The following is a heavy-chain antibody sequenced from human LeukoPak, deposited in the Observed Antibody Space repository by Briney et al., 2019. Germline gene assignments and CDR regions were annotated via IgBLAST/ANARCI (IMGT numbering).Heavy chain of an antibody. CDR2: IYTSGST. CDR3: ARSKRGTCIAAAVVFDY. Sequence: SETLSLTCTVSGGSISSYYWSWIRQPAGKGLEWIGRIYTSGSTNYNPSLKSRVTMSVDTSKNQFSLKLSSVTAADTAVYYCARSKRGTCIAAAVVFDYWGQGTLVTVSS. D-gene: IGHD6-13*01. J-gene: IGHJ4*02. V-gene: IGHV4-4*07. CDR1: GGSISSYY.